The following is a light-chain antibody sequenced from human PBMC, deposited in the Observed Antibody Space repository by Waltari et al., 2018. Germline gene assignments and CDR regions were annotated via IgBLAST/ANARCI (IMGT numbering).Light chain of an antibody. Sequence: DIQMTQSPSSLSASVGDRVTITCRASQSIGTYLNWYQHKPGRAPELLIYAASSLQGGVPSSFIGSGSETHFTLAISSLQREDFATYYCQQSYTTPRTFGQGTKVEIK. J-gene: IGKJ1*01. CDR2: AAS. V-gene: IGKV1-39*01. CDR1: QSIGTY. CDR3: QQSYTTPRT.